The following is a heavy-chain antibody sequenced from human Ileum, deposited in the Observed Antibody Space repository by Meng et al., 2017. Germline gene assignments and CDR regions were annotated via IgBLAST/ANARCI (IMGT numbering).Heavy chain of an antibody. CDR2: IWFDGSKT. CDR3: ARYRSGSSDY. V-gene: IGHV3-33*01. CDR1: GSTCMSYG. D-gene: IGHD6-19*01. J-gene: IGHJ4*02. Sequence: GGGVVLPGTSLRPSGAAFGSTCMSYGMQWVRQAPGKGLEWVAVIWFDGSKTYYADSVKGRFTVSRDNSKNTLYLQMNSLRADDTAVYYCARYRSGSSDYWGPGTLVTVSS.